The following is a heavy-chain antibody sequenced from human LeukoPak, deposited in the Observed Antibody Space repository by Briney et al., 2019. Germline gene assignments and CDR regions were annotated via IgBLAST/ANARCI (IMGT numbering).Heavy chain of an antibody. D-gene: IGHD5-12*01. CDR3: ARDLGLSATIDDAFDI. V-gene: IGHV3-7*01. Sequence: GGSLRLSCAASGFTFSSYWMSWVRHAPGKGLEWVANIKQDGSEKYYVDSVKGRFTISRDNAKNSLYLQMNSLRAEDTAVYYCARDLGLSATIDDAFDIWGQGTMVTVSS. CDR2: IKQDGSEK. J-gene: IGHJ3*02. CDR1: GFTFSSYW.